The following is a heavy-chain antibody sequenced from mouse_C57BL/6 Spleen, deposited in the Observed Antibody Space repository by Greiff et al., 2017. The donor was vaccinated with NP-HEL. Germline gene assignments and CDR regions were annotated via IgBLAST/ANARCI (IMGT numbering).Heavy chain of an antibody. J-gene: IGHJ1*03. CDR3: ARLTLYPYWYFDV. CDR2: INPSTGGT. Sequence: VHVKQSGPELVKPGASVKISCKASGYSFTGYYMNWVKQSPEKSLEWIGEINPSTGGTTYNQKFKAKATLTVDKSSSTAYMQLKSLTSEDSAVYYCARLTLYPYWYFDVWGTGTTVTVSS. CDR1: GYSFTGYY. D-gene: IGHD1-3*01. V-gene: IGHV1-42*01.